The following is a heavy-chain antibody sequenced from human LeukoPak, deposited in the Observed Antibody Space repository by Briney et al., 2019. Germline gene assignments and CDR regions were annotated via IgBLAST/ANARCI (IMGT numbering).Heavy chain of an antibody. Sequence: GGSLRLSCAASGFTFSSYEMNWVRQAPGKGLEWVSYISSSGSTIYYGDSVKGRFTISRDNSKNTLYLQMNSLRAEDTAVYHCEKNDLGYHSSGNYFDYWGQATLVTVSS. CDR1: GFTFSSYE. CDR2: ISSSGSTI. D-gene: IGHD3-22*01. CDR3: EKNDLGYHSSGNYFDY. J-gene: IGHJ4*02. V-gene: IGHV3-48*03.